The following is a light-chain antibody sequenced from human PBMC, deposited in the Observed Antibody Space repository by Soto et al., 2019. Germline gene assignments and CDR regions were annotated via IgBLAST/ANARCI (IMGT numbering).Light chain of an antibody. CDR2: KAS. CDR3: QHYNSYSEA. J-gene: IGKJ1*01. Sequence: DIQMTRSPSTLSASVGDRVTITFRASQSISIWLAWYQQKPGKAPKILIYKASSLESGVPSRFSGSGSGTEFTLTISSLQPDDFATYYCQHYNSYSEAFGQGTKVDIK. CDR1: QSISIW. V-gene: IGKV1-5*03.